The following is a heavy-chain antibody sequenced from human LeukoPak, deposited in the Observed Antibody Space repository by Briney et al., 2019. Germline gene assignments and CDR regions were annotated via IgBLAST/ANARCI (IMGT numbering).Heavy chain of an antibody. CDR1: GYSFTNYA. D-gene: IGHD6-13*01. V-gene: IGHV7-4-1*02. J-gene: IGHJ4*02. Sequence: ASVTVSFKASGYSFTNYAMNWVRQAPGQGLEWMGWINTNTGNPTYAQGFTGRFVFSLDTSVSTAYLQISSLKAEDTAVYYCASDFVSSWSFYWGQGTLVTVSS. CDR2: INTNTGNP. CDR3: ASDFVSSWSFY.